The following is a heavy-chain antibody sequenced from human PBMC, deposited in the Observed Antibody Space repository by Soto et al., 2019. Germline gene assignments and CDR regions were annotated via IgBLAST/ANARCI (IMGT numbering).Heavy chain of an antibody. J-gene: IGHJ4*02. CDR2: ISSSSYI. V-gene: IGHV3-21*01. Sequence: GGSLRLSCAASGFTFSSYSMNWVRQAPGKGLEWVSSISSSSYIYYADSVKGRFTISRDNAKNSLYLQMNSLRAEDTAVYYCARDGRDGYPFDYWGQGTLVTVSS. CDR1: GFTFSSYS. D-gene: IGHD5-12*01. CDR3: ARDGRDGYPFDY.